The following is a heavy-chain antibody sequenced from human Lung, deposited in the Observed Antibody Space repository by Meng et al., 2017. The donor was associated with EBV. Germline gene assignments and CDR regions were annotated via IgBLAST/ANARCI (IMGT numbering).Heavy chain of an antibody. CDR3: ARDPDGYGDYVEDY. V-gene: IGHV3-21*01. CDR1: GFTFSSYS. Sequence: EVQLVESGGXVVKPGGSLRLSGAVSGFTFSSYSMNWVREAPGKGLEWVSSISSSSSYIYYADSVKGRFTISRDNAKNSLYLQMNSLRAEDTAVYYCARDPDGYGDYVEDYWGQGTRVTVSS. J-gene: IGHJ4*02. D-gene: IGHD4-17*01. CDR2: ISSSSSYI.